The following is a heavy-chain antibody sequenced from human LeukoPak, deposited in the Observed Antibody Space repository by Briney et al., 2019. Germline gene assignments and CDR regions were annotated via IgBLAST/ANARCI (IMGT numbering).Heavy chain of an antibody. J-gene: IGHJ5*02. V-gene: IGHV4-31*03. CDR2: IYYSGST. D-gene: IGHD1-26*01. CDR1: GGSISSGGYY. Sequence: PSETLSLTCTVSGGSISSGGYYWSWIRQHPGKGLEWIGYIYYSGSTYYNPSLKSRVTISVDTSKNQFSLKLSSVTAADTAVYYCARGWWELLDPSGWFDPWGQGTLVTVSS. CDR3: ARGWWELLDPSGWFDP.